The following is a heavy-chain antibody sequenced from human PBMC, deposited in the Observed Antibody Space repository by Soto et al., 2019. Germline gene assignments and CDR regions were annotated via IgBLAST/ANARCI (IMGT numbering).Heavy chain of an antibody. Sequence: SRYPGLACAASEFTFSSYAMHWVRQAPGKGLEWVAVISYDGNNKNYPDSVKGRFTISRDNSKNTLYLQMNSLRAEDTAVYYCARGVDYGGSYFRHWCQ. J-gene: IGHJ1*01. CDR1: EFTFSSYA. CDR3: ARGVDYGGSYFRH. CDR2: ISYDGNNK. D-gene: IGHD2-15*01. V-gene: IGHV3-30-3*01.